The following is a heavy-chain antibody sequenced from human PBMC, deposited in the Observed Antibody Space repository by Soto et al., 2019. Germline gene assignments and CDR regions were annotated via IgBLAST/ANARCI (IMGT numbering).Heavy chain of an antibody. CDR2: IYYSGST. Sequence: PSETLSLTCTVSGGSISSYYWSWIRQPPGKGLEWIGYIYYSGSTNYNPSLKGRVTISVDTSKNQFSLKLSSVTAADTAVYYCARSTLYDFWSGYRSGNWFDPWGQGTLVTVSS. D-gene: IGHD3-3*01. CDR3: ARSTLYDFWSGYRSGNWFDP. J-gene: IGHJ5*02. V-gene: IGHV4-59*08. CDR1: GGSISSYY.